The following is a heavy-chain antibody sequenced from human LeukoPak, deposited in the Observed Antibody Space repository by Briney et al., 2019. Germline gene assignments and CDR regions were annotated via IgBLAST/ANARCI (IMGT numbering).Heavy chain of an antibody. Sequence: GASVKVSCKASGGTFSSYAISWVRQAPGQGLEWMGGIIPVFRTTNYAQKFQGRVAMTRDTSTSTVYMELSSLRSEDTAIYYCARDCSSTRCQGPVFDNWGQGTLVTVSS. CDR1: GGTFSSYA. V-gene: IGHV1-69*05. J-gene: IGHJ4*02. CDR3: ARDCSSTRCQGPVFDN. CDR2: IIPVFRTT. D-gene: IGHD2-2*01.